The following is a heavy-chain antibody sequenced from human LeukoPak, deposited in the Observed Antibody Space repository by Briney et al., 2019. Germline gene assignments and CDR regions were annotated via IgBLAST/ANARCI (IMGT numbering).Heavy chain of an antibody. D-gene: IGHD1-26*01. CDR1: GYTFTSYY. Sequence: ASVKVPCKASGYTFTSYYMHWVRQAPGQGLEWMGIINPSGGSTSYAQKFQGRVSLTTDSSASTVYMELTGLRSEDTAVYYCARAVVGATFYFDYWGQGTLVTVSS. CDR2: INPSGGST. V-gene: IGHV1-46*01. J-gene: IGHJ4*02. CDR3: ARAVVGATFYFDY.